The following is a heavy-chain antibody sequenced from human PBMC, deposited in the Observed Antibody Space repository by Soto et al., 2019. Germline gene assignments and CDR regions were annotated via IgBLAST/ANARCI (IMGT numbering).Heavy chain of an antibody. V-gene: IGHV2-70*01. CDR3: AHSPIRDAFDI. Sequence: SGPTLVNPTQTLTLTFTFSGFSLITILICVSWIRQPPGKALEWLALIDWDDDKYYSTSLKTRLTISKDTSKNQVVLTMTNMDPVDTATYYCAHSPIRDAFDIWGQGTMVTVSS. CDR2: IDWDDDK. J-gene: IGHJ3*02. CDR1: GFSLITILIC. D-gene: IGHD2-21*01.